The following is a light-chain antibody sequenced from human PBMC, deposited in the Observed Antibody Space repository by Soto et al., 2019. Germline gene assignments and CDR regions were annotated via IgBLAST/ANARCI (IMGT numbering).Light chain of an antibody. CDR3: QQYGTSPRT. CDR2: GAS. J-gene: IGKJ1*01. Sequence: EIVLTQSPVIVSLSPGERATLSCRASQSFSSSYLAWYQHKPGQAPRLLIYGASTRASGIPDRISGSGSGTDFTLTISRLEPEDFAVYYCQQYGTSPRTFGQGTKVDI. V-gene: IGKV3-20*01. CDR1: QSFSSSY.